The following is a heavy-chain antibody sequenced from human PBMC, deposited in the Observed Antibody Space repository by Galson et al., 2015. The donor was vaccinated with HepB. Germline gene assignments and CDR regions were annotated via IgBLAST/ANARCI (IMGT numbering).Heavy chain of an antibody. CDR2: INPSGGST. D-gene: IGHD3-10*01. Sequence: SVKVSCKASGYAFTSYYMHWVRQAPGQGLEWMGIINPSGGSTNYAQKFQGRVTMTRDTSTSTVYMELSSLRSEDTAVYYCARDTSNLITMVRGVIIWAGAFDIWGQGTMVTVSS. J-gene: IGHJ3*02. V-gene: IGHV1-46*01. CDR1: GYAFTSYY. CDR3: ARDTSNLITMVRGVIIWAGAFDI.